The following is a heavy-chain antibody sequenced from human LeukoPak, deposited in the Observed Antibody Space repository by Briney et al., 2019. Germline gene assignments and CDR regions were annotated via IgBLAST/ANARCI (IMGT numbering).Heavy chain of an antibody. D-gene: IGHD6-19*01. Sequence: PSDTLSLTCTVSGGSIRSSSYYWGWIRQPPGKGLEWIGSMYYTRSTYYNASLKGRCTISVDTSKNQFSLKLNSVTAADKAVYFCARQVVAVAGTGYFDYWGQGTLVTVSS. J-gene: IGHJ4*02. CDR3: ARQVVAVAGTGYFDY. V-gene: IGHV4-39*01. CDR2: MYYTRST. CDR1: GGSIRSSSYY.